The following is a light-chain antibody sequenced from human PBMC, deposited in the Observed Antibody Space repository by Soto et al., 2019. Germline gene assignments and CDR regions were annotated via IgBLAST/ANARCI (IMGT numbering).Light chain of an antibody. CDR2: AAS. CDR1: QRISSY. Sequence: DIQMTQSPSSLSASVGDRVTITCRASQRISSYLNWYQHKPGKAPKLLIYAASSLQTGVPSRFSGSRSGTDFALTLSSRQREDFATYYCQQPDTFPRTFGQGTKVEMK. CDR3: QQPDTFPRT. V-gene: IGKV1-39*01. J-gene: IGKJ1*01.